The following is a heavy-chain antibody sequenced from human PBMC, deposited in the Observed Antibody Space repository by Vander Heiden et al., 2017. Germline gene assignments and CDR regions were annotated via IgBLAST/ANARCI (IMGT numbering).Heavy chain of an antibody. J-gene: IGHJ4*02. CDR3: AKDPYSYGYDIVTYFDC. Sequence: EVKLLESGGGLVQPGGSLRLSCVGSGFTLSRYAMSWVRPTPAKGLEWVAAISGTGNTANYADSVKGRFTISRDNSKNMLFLDMNSLRAEDTGVYFCAKDPYSYGYDIVTYFDCWGQGTQVTVSS. D-gene: IGHD5-12*01. V-gene: IGHV3-23*01. CDR2: ISGTGNTA. CDR1: GFTLSRYA.